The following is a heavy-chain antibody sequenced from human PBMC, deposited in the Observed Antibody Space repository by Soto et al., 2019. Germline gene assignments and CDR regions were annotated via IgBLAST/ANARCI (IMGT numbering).Heavy chain of an antibody. D-gene: IGHD3-10*01. Sequence: QVQLVESGGGVVQPGRSLRLSCAASGFTFSSYGMHWVRQAPGKGLEWVAVIWYDGSNKYYADSVKGRFTISRDNSKNTLYLQMNSLRAEDTAVYYCARGAFTMVRGVIIDGWFDPWGQGTLVTVSS. V-gene: IGHV3-33*01. CDR1: GFTFSSYG. CDR2: IWYDGSNK. CDR3: ARGAFTMVRGVIIDGWFDP. J-gene: IGHJ5*02.